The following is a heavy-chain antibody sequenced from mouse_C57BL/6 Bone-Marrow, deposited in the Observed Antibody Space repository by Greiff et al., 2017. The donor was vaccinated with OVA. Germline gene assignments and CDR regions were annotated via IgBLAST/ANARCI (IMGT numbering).Heavy chain of an antibody. CDR3: AKNWWDGFAY. J-gene: IGHJ3*01. V-gene: IGHV2-5*01. D-gene: IGHD1-1*02. Sequence: QVQLQQSGPGLVQPSQSLSITCPVSGLSLTSYGVHWVRQSPGKGLEWLGVIWIGGSTDYNAAFMSRLSITKDNSKSQVFFKMNILQADDTAIYYCAKNWWDGFAYWGQGTLVTVSA. CDR1: GLSLTSYG. CDR2: IWIGGST.